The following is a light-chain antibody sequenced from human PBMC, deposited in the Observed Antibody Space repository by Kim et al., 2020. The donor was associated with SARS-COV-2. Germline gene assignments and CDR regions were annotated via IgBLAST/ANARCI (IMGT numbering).Light chain of an antibody. V-gene: IGLV3-1*01. J-gene: IGLJ1*01. CDR2: QDS. CDR3: QAWDGSTTCV. CDR1: KLGYGF. Sequence: SPGQTASHNGFVTKLGYGFAAWYQQMPCQSPILVIYQDSQRPSGIPDRFSASNSGNTATLTISGTQPLDEADYYCQAWDGSTTCVFGTGTKVTVL.